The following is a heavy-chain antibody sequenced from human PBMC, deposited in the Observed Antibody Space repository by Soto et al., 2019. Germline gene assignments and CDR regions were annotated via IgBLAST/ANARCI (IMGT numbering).Heavy chain of an antibody. Sequence: EVQLVESGRGLVQPGRSLRLSCATSGFTFDDYAMHWVRQIPGKGVEWVSGITWNSVTIGYVDSVKGRFTISRDNAKKFLYLEMFSLRTAGSALYYCAGGGVTGNGFFDFWGQGTLVTVSS. D-gene: IGHD2-8*02. CDR1: GFTFDDYA. CDR2: ITWNSVTI. CDR3: AGGGVTGNGFFDF. V-gene: IGHV3-9*01. J-gene: IGHJ4*02.